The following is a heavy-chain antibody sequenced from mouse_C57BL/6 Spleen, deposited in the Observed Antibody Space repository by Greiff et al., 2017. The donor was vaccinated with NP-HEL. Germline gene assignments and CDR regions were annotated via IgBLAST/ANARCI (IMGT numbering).Heavy chain of an antibody. V-gene: IGHV1-82*01. Sequence: QVQLQQSGPELVKPGASVKISCKASGYAFSSSWMNWVKQRPGKGPEWIGRIYPGDGDTNYNGKFKGKATLTADKSSSTAYMQLSSLTSEDSAVYFCARSSPFAYWGQGTLVTVSA. CDR2: IYPGDGDT. CDR3: ARSSPFAY. CDR1: GYAFSSSW. J-gene: IGHJ3*01.